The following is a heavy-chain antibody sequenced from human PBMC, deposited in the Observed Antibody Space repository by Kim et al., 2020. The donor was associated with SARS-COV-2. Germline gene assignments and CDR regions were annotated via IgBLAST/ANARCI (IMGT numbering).Heavy chain of an antibody. CDR2: ISAYNGNT. J-gene: IGHJ6*03. D-gene: IGHD3-10*01. Sequence: ASVKVSCKASGYTFTSYGISWVRQAPGQGLEWMGWISAYNGNTNYAQKLQGRVTMTTDTSTSTAYMELRSLRSDDTVVYYCASAPPGGDYYMDVWGKGTTVTVSS. CDR3: ASAPPGGDYYMDV. V-gene: IGHV1-18*01. CDR1: GYTFTSYG.